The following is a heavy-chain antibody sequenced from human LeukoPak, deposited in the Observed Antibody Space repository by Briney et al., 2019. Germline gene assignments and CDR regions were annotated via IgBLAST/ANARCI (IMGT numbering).Heavy chain of an antibody. CDR1: GFTFSSYA. CDR2: ISGSGGST. J-gene: IGHJ3*02. D-gene: IGHD1-26*01. CDR3: ARITGSYPLDI. Sequence: GGSLRLSCAASGFTFSSYAMSWVRQAPGKGLEWVSAISGSGGSTYYADSVKGRFTISRDNAKNSLYLQMNSLRAEDTAVYYCARITGSYPLDIWGQGTMVTVSS. V-gene: IGHV3-23*01.